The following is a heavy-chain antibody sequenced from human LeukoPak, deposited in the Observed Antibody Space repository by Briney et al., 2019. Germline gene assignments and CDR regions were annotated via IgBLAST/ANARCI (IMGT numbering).Heavy chain of an antibody. V-gene: IGHV1-8*01. CDR3: ASPGGYCSSTSGSAFDI. D-gene: IGHD2-2*01. CDR1: GYTFTSYD. CDR2: MNPNSGNT. J-gene: IGHJ3*02. Sequence: ASVKVSCKASGYTFTSYDINWVRQATGQGLEWMGWMNPNSGNTGYAQKFQGRVTMTRNTSISTAYMELSSLRSEDTAVYYCASPGGYCSSTSGSAFDIWGQGTMVTVSS.